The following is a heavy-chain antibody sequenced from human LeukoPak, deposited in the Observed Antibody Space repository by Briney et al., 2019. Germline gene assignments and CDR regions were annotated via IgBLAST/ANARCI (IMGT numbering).Heavy chain of an antibody. CDR3: ARDLGRGPQKMRYFDL. D-gene: IGHD5-24*01. CDR2: IYYSGST. J-gene: IGHJ2*01. CDR1: GGSISSHY. V-gene: IGHV4-59*06. Sequence: PSETLSLTCTVSGGSISSHYWSWIRQPPGKGLEWIGYIYYSGSTYYNPSLKSRVTISVDTSKNQFSLKLSSVTAADTAVYYCARDLGRGPQKMRYFDLWGRGTLVTVSS.